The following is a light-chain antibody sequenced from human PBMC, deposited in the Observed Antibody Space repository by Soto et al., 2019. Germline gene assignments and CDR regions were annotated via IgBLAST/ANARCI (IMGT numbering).Light chain of an antibody. CDR2: AAS. CDR1: QDIRNN. Sequence: DIQMTQSPSSRSASVGDRVTITCRASQDIRNNLAWYQQKPGKVPKVLIYAASTLQSGVPSRFSGSGSGTDFTLIICSLQPEDVATYYCQRYNGARETFVPGTKVDIK. V-gene: IGKV1-27*01. CDR3: QRYNGARET. J-gene: IGKJ3*01.